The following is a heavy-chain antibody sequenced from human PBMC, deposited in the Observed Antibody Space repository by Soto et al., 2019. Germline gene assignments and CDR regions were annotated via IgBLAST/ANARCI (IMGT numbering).Heavy chain of an antibody. CDR1: GDSLSSGDYF. CDR3: ARDLHGYGSGQD. Sequence: QVQLQESGPGLVKPSQTLSLTCTVSGDSLSSGDYFWSWIRQPPGKGLEWIGYIFHSGSTYYNPSLKSRVTISVDTSRNQCSLELSSMTAADTAVYYCARDLHGYGSGQDWGQGTLVTVSS. CDR2: IFHSGST. V-gene: IGHV4-30-4*01. D-gene: IGHD6-19*01. J-gene: IGHJ4*02.